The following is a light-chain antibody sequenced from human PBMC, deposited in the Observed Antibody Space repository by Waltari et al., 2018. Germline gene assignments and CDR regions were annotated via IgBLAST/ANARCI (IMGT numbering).Light chain of an antibody. Sequence: QSALTQPASVSGSPGQSITISCSGIYSPVAASDSVSWYQHHPGEAPQVIIYDVTNRPSGVSDRFSASKSANRAFLTISGLQPDDEADYYCSSQTLDGVVLFGGGTKLTVL. J-gene: IGLJ2*01. V-gene: IGLV2-14*03. CDR1: YSPVAASDS. CDR3: SSQTLDGVVL. CDR2: DVT.